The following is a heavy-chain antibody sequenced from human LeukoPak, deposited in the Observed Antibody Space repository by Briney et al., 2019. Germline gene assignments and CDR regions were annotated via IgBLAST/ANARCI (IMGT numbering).Heavy chain of an antibody. CDR1: GGTFSSYA. J-gene: IGHJ1*01. Sequence: SVKVSCKASGGTFSSYAISWVRQPPGQGLEWMGGIIPIFGTPNYAQKFQGRVTITTDESTSTAYMELSSLRSEDTAVYYCARSGSVVTAIKYFQHWGQGTLVTVSS. V-gene: IGHV1-69*05. CDR3: ARSGSVVTAIKYFQH. CDR2: IIPIFGTP. D-gene: IGHD2-21*02.